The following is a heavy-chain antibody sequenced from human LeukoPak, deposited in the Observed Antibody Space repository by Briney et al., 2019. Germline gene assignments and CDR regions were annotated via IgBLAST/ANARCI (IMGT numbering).Heavy chain of an antibody. CDR3: ARAPAGYCSGGSCYSALFFDY. CDR1: GGSISSGSYY. J-gene: IGHJ4*02. CDR2: IYYSGST. D-gene: IGHD2-15*01. Sequence: PSQTLSLTCTVSGGSISSGSYYWSWMRQPPGKGLEWIGYIYYSGSTNYNPSLKSRVTISVDTSKNQFSLKLSSVTAADTAVYYCARAPAGYCSGGSCYSALFFDYWGQGTLVTVSS. V-gene: IGHV4-61*01.